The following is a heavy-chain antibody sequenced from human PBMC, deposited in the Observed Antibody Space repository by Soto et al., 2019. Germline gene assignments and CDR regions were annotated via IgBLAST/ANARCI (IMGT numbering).Heavy chain of an antibody. J-gene: IGHJ5*02. CDR2: LNYDGSTT. CDR1: GFTFSSYW. Sequence: VQLVESGGGLVQPGGSLRLSCAASGFTFSSYWMHWVRQVPGKGLVWVSRLNYDGSTTTYADSVTGRFTISRDNARNTLYLQMNSLRAEDTVVYYCARAGTGWYWFDPWGQGTLVTVSS. CDR3: ARAGTGWYWFDP. V-gene: IGHV3-74*03. D-gene: IGHD6-19*01.